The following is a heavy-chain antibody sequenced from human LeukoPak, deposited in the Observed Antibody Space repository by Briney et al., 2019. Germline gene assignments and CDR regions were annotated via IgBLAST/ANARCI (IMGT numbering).Heavy chain of an antibody. Sequence: PSETLSLTCTVSGGSISSADYYWSWIRQHPGKGLEWIGYIYYSGSTYYNPSLKSRVTISVDTSKNQFSLKLSSVTAADTAVYYCARDLGYCTNGVCHTRFDYWGQGTLVAVSS. CDR3: ARDLGYCTNGVCHTRFDY. CDR1: GGSISSADYY. J-gene: IGHJ4*02. CDR2: IYYSGST. D-gene: IGHD2-8*01. V-gene: IGHV4-31*03.